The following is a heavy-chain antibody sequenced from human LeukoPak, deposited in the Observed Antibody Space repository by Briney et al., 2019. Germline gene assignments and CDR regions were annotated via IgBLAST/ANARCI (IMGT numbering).Heavy chain of an antibody. D-gene: IGHD3-22*01. CDR1: GFTFSTHW. CDR3: AKQEGMGSGYFDY. J-gene: IGHJ4*02. V-gene: IGHV3-7*01. CDR2: IKEDGSKT. Sequence: GGSLRLSCEASGFTFSTHWVSWVRQAPGKGLEWVANIKEDGSKTDYVDSVKGRFTISRDNAKNSVFLQMNSLRAEDTAVYYCAKQEGMGSGYFDYWGQGTLVTVSS.